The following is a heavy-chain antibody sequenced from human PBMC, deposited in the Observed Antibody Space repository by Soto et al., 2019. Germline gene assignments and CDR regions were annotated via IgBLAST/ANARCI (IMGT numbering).Heavy chain of an antibody. CDR1: GFTVSSNY. CDR3: ARDGSFGGVIVKGYAFDI. V-gene: IGHV3-66*01. J-gene: IGHJ3*02. Sequence: EVQLVESGGGLVQPGGSLRLSCAASGFTVSSNYMSWVRQAPGKGLEWVSVIYSGGSTYYADSVKGRFTISRDNSKNTLYLQMNSRRAEDTAVYYCARDGSFGGVIVKGYAFDIWGQGTMVTVSS. CDR2: IYSGGST. D-gene: IGHD3-16*02.